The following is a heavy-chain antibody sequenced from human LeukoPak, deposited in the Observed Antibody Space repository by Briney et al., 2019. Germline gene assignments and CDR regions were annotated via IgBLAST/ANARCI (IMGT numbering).Heavy chain of an antibody. CDR1: GGSIKSYY. CDR3: ARDGGYGDYPYYYYGMDV. J-gene: IGHJ6*02. D-gene: IGHD4-17*01. Sequence: SETLSLTCTVSGGSIKSYYWSWIRQPPGKGLEWIGYIYYSGSTNYNPSLKSRVTISVDTSKNQFSLKMSSVTAADTAVYYCARDGGYGDYPYYYYGMDVWGQGTTVTVSS. V-gene: IGHV4-59*01. CDR2: IYYSGST.